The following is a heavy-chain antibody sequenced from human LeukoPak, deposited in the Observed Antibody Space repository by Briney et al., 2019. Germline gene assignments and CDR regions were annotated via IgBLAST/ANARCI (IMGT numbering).Heavy chain of an antibody. V-gene: IGHV4-38-2*01. D-gene: IGHD5-12*01. J-gene: IGHJ4*02. CDR1: GYSISSGYY. CDR3: ARGTSTIVATFSF. CDR2: ISHSRTT. Sequence: SETLSLTCAVSGYSISSGYYWGWIRQSPGRGLELIGSISHSRTTYYNPSLKSRVTISIDTSKNQFSLRLSSVTAADTAVYYCARGTSTIVATFSFWGQGTLVTVSS.